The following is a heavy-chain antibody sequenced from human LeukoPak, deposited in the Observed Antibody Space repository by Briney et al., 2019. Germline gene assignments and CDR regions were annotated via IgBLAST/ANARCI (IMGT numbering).Heavy chain of an antibody. D-gene: IGHD3-3*01. V-gene: IGHV1-18*01. J-gene: IGHJ4*02. CDR1: GYTFTSYG. Sequence: ATVKVSCKASGYTFTSYGISWVRQAPGQGLEWMGWISAYNGNTNYAQKLQGRVTMTTDTSKSTAYMELRSLRSDDTAVYYCARVVTIFGVVITSFDYWGQGTLVTVSS. CDR2: ISAYNGNT. CDR3: ARVVTIFGVVITSFDY.